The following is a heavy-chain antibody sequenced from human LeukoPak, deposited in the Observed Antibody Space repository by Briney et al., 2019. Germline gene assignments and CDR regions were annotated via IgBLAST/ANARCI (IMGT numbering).Heavy chain of an antibody. D-gene: IGHD3-9*01. CDR1: GFTFNDYA. CDR2: VSGSGYST. CDR3: AKVPYYDILTRGYYYYYMDV. J-gene: IGHJ6*03. V-gene: IGHV3-23*01. Sequence: GGSLRLSCAASGFTFNDYAMNWVRQAPGTGLEWVSAVSGSGYSTYYADSVKGLFTISRDNSKNTLYLQMNSLRAEDTAVYYCAKVPYYDILTRGYYYYYMDVWGKGSTVTVSS.